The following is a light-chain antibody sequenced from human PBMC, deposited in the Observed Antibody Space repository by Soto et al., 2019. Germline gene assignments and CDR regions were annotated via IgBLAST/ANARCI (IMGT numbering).Light chain of an antibody. CDR2: GAS. Sequence: DIQMTPSPPSVSASVGDRVTITCRASQDVGKWLAWYQQKPGKAPTLLIHGASSLQSGVPPRYSGSGSGTDFTLTINSLQPEDFASYYCQQSYSTPITFGQGTRLEIK. J-gene: IGKJ5*01. CDR1: QDVGKW. V-gene: IGKV1-12*01. CDR3: QQSYSTPIT.